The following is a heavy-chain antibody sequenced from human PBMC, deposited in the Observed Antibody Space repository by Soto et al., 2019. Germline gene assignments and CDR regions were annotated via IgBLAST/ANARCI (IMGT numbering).Heavy chain of an antibody. CDR2: IIPMYGPA. CDR1: GGTFSSYA. D-gene: IGHD3-10*01. V-gene: IGHV1-69*01. J-gene: IGHJ5*02. CDR3: ARVTSMVRGVIDHGFDP. Sequence: QVPLVQSGAEVKKPGSSVTVSCKASGGTFSSYAIHWVRQAPGQGLEWMGGIIPMYGPAKYAQRFQGRVTITADESTTTVYMELTSLTSQDTAVYYCARVTSMVRGVIDHGFDPWGHGTLVTVSS.